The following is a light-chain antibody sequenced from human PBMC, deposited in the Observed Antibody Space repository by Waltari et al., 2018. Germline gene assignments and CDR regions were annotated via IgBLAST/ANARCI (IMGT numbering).Light chain of an antibody. CDR2: YVR. CDR1: SSDAGGYNY. Sequence: QSALTQPASVSGSPGQSITISCTGTSSDAGGYNYVSWYQQHPGKAPRLMIYYVRNRPSGVSNRFSGSKSGNTASLTISGLQAEDEADYYCYSYTASTTYVFGTGTKVTVL. J-gene: IGLJ1*01. V-gene: IGLV2-14*01. CDR3: YSYTASTTYV.